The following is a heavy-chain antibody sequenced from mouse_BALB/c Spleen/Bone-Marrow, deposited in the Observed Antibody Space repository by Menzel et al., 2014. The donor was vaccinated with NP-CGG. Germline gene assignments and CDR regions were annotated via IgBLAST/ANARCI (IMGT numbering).Heavy chain of an antibody. D-gene: IGHD2-1*01. V-gene: IGHV1S130*01. J-gene: IGHJ1*01. CDR1: GYTFTSSW. Sequence: GSVLVRPGASVKLSCKASGYTFTSSWMHWAKQRPGQGLEWIGEIHPNSGNTNYNEKFKGKATLTVDTSSSTAYVDLSSLTSEDSAVYYCAREKIYGNYLWYFDVWGAGTTVTVSS. CDR2: IHPNSGNT. CDR3: AREKIYGNYLWYFDV.